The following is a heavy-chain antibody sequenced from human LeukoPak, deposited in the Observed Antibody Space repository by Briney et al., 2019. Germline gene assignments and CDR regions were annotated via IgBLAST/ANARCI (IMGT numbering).Heavy chain of an antibody. CDR2: ISYDGTNK. V-gene: IGHV3-30*18. D-gene: IGHD6-6*01. CDR3: AKEDYRRSSLDY. J-gene: IGHJ4*02. Sequence: PGRSLSLSCAASGFTFRSYGMHWVRQAPGKGLEWVAVISYDGTNKYFADSVKGRFTISRDNSKNTLYLQMNSLRAEDTAVYYCAKEDYRRSSLDYWGQGTLVTVSS. CDR1: GFTFRSYG.